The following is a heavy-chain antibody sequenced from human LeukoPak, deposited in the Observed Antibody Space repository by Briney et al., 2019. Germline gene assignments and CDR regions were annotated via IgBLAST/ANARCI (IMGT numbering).Heavy chain of an antibody. V-gene: IGHV3-48*02. J-gene: IGHJ4*02. CDR2: ISSSTSRI. CDR3: ARDIHWAFDY. D-gene: IGHD7-27*01. Sequence: GGSLRLSCGASGFTFNSYSMNWVRQAPGKGLEWVSYISSSTSRIYYADSVKGRFTISRDRARRSLFLQMNSLRDEDTAVYYCARDIHWAFDYWGQGTLVTVSS. CDR1: GFTFNSYS.